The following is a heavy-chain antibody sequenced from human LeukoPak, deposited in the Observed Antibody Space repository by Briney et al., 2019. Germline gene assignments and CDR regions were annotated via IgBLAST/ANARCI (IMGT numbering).Heavy chain of an antibody. CDR2: VSYAGRT. D-gene: IGHD3-22*01. V-gene: IGHV4-59*11. J-gene: IGHJ3*02. Sequence: SETLSLTCTVSGGGSINAHYWSWIRAPPGKGLEWIGFVSYAGRTKYNPSPQSRVTISVATSENNFSLKLTSVTTADTAVYYCARLLDNDSSGDPDTFDMWGQGTVVIVS. CDR3: ARLLDNDSSGDPDTFDM. CDR1: GGGSINAHY.